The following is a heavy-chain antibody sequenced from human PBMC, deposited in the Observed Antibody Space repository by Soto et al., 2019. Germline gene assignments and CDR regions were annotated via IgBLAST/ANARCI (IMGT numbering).Heavy chain of an antibody. Sequence: PGESLKISCKGSGYSFTSYWISWVRQMPGKGLEWMGRIDPSDSYTNYSPSFQGHVTISADKSISTAYLQWSSLKASDTAMYYCARLRRSSGSYPPANYYGMDVWGQGTTVTVSS. D-gene: IGHD1-26*01. V-gene: IGHV5-10-1*01. CDR2: IDPSDSYT. J-gene: IGHJ6*02. CDR3: ARLRRSSGSYPPANYYGMDV. CDR1: GYSFTSYW.